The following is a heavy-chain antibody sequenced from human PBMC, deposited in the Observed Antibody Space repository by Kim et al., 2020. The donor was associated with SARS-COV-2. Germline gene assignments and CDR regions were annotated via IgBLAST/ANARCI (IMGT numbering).Heavy chain of an antibody. CDR3: ARGDTVTTSGAFDI. Sequence: NPSLKSRVTMSVDTSKNQFSLKLSSVTAADTAVYYCARGDTVTTSGAFDIWGQGTMVTVSS. J-gene: IGHJ3*02. V-gene: IGHV4-31*02. D-gene: IGHD4-17*01.